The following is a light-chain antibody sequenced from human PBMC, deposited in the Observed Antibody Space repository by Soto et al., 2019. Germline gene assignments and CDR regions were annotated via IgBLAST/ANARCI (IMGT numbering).Light chain of an antibody. Sequence: QSAVTQPASVSGSPGQSITVSCTGTNSDVGAYPYVSWYQQHPGNAPKLLIYEVADRPSGVSDRFSGSKSGNTASLTISALQAQDEAVYYCSSYATSGTNVIFGGGTKLTVL. CDR3: SSYATSGTNVI. CDR2: EVA. CDR1: NSDVGAYPY. V-gene: IGLV2-14*03. J-gene: IGLJ2*01.